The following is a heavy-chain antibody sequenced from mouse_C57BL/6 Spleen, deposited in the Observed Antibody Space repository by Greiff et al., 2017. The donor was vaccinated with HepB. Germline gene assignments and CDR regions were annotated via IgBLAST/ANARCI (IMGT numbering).Heavy chain of an antibody. D-gene: IGHD2-1*01. Sequence: VQLQESGAELARPGASVKMSCKASGYTFTSYTMHWVKQRPGQGLEWIGYINPSSGYTKYNQKFKDKATLTADKSSSTAYMQLSSLTSEDSAVYYCARKDYGNYDYAMDYWGQGTSVTVSS. CDR1: GYTFTSYT. CDR2: INPSSGYT. V-gene: IGHV1-4*01. J-gene: IGHJ4*01. CDR3: ARKDYGNYDYAMDY.